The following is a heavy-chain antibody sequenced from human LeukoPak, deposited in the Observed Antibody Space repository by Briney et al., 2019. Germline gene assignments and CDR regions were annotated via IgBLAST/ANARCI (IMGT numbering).Heavy chain of an antibody. CDR2: IIPIFGTA. CDR1: GYTFPSYG. V-gene: IGHV1-69*13. CDR3: ARDSGSVDTAMVHFDY. J-gene: IGHJ4*02. Sequence: SVQVPCQAPGYTFPSYGISWVRQAPGQGLEWMGGIIPIFGTANYAQKFQGRVTITADESTSTAYMELSSLRSEDTAVYYCARDSGSVDTAMVHFDYWAREPWSPSPQ. D-gene: IGHD5-18*01.